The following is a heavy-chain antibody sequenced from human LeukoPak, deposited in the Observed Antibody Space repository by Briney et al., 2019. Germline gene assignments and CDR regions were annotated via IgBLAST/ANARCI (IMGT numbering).Heavy chain of an antibody. CDR3: AKDIVAAAGSGNWFDP. CDR2: ISGDGGST. J-gene: IGHJ5*02. V-gene: IGHV3-43*02. CDR1: GFTFDDYA. Sequence: GVSVRLSCAASGFTFDDYAMQWVRQAPGKGLEWVSLISGDGGSTYYADSVKGRFTISRDNSKNSLYVQMNSLRTEDPALYYCAKDIVAAAGSGNWFDPWAQGTLVRVSS. D-gene: IGHD6-13*01.